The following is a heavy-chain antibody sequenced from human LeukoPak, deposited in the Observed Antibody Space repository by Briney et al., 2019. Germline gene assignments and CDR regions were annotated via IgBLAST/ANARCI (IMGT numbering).Heavy chain of an antibody. D-gene: IGHD3-3*01. V-gene: IGHV4-34*01. CDR3: ARQRVSIFGVVQNWFDP. Sequence: SETLSHTCAVYGGSLSGYYWSWIRQPPGKGLEWIGEVSHTGYTNYNPSLKRPVTISLDTSNNQFFLRLSSVTAADTAVYYCARQRVSIFGVVQNWFDPWGQGTLVTVSS. CDR1: GGSLSGYY. CDR2: VSHTGYT. J-gene: IGHJ5*02.